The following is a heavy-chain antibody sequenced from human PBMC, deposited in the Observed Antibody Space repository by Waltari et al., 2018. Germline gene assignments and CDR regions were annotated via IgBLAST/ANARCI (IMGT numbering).Heavy chain of an antibody. V-gene: IGHV3-48*02. CDR3: AREDNVNAKRAMDV. Sequence: EVQLVESGGGLVQPGGSLRLSCAASGFTFNIYSMNWFRQAPGKGLEWVSTVTGGTTTIYYYADSVKGRFTVSRDNAKNSLYLQMNGLREEDTAAYYCAREDNVNAKRAMDVWGKGTTVTVSS. J-gene: IGHJ6*04. D-gene: IGHD1-20*01. CDR2: VTGGTTTI. CDR1: GFTFNIYS.